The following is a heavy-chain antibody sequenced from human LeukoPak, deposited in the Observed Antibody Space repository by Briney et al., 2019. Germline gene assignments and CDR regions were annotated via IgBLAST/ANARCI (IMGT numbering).Heavy chain of an antibody. CDR3: ARHAGGIAAAGTRPFDY. Sequence: SETLSLTCTVSGASFSGSIYYWGWIRQPPGKGLEWIGSIYYSGSTYYNPSLKSRVTMSVDTSKNQFSLKLSSVTAADTAVYYCARHAGGIAAAGTRPFDYWGQGTLVTVSS. D-gene: IGHD6-13*01. CDR1: GASFSGSIYY. V-gene: IGHV4-39*01. CDR2: IYYSGST. J-gene: IGHJ4*02.